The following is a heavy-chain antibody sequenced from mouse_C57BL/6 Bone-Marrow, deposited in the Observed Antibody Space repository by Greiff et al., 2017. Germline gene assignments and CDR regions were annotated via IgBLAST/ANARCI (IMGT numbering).Heavy chain of an antibody. CDR3: TPLLWLRGDY. D-gene: IGHD2-9*01. CDR2: IYPGNSDT. V-gene: IGHV1-5*01. CDR1: GYTFTSYW. J-gene: IGHJ2*01. Sequence: DVQLQESGTVLARPGASVKMSCKTSGYTFTSYWMHWVKQRPGQGLEWIGAIYPGNSDTSYNQQFKGKAKLTAVTSASTAYMDLSSLTNEDSAVYYCTPLLWLRGDYWGQGTTLTVSS.